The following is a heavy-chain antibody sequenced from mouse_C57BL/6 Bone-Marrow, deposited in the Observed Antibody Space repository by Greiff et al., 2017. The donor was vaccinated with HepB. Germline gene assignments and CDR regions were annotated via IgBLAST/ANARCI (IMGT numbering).Heavy chain of an antibody. J-gene: IGHJ4*01. CDR2: ISSGGDYI. Sequence: EVMLVESGEGLVKPGGSLKLSCAASGFTFSSYAMSWVRQTPEKRLEWVAYISSGGDYIYYAATVKGRFTISRDNARNTLYLQMSSLKSEDTAMYYCTRDPPPTAMDYWGQGTSVTVSS. CDR3: TRDPPPTAMDY. CDR1: GFTFSSYA. V-gene: IGHV5-9-1*02.